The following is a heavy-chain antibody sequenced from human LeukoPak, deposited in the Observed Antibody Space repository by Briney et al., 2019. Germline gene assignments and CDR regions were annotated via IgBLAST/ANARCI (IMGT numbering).Heavy chain of an antibody. J-gene: IGHJ3*02. V-gene: IGHV1-46*01. CDR2: INPRGGST. Sequence: ASVKVSCKASGYTFTSHFMHWVRQAPGQGLEWMGIINPRGGSTSYTQKFQGRVTMTRDTSTSTVYMELSSLRSEDTAVYDTSDKDAFDIWGQGTMVTVSS. CDR1: GYTFTSHF. D-gene: IGHD3-22*01. CDR3: SDKDAFDI.